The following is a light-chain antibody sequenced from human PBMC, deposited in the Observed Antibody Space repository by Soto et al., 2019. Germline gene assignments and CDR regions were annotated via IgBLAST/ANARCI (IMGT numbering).Light chain of an antibody. V-gene: IGLV1-40*01. CDR2: GNS. Sequence: QSVLTQPPSVSGAPGQRVTISCTGSSSNIGAGYDVHWYQQLPGTAPKLLIYGNSNRPSAVPDRFSGSKSGTSASLAITGLQAEDVADYYCQSYDSSLSVWVFGGGTKLTVL. CDR3: QSYDSSLSVWV. CDR1: SSNIGAGYD. J-gene: IGLJ3*02.